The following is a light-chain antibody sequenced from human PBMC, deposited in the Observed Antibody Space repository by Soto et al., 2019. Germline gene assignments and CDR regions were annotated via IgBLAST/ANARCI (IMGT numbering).Light chain of an antibody. CDR2: DAS. Sequence: EIVLTQSPATLSLSPGERATISCRASQSVSSYLAWYRQKPCQAPRLLIYDASNRATGIPARFSGSGSGTDFTLTISSLEPEDFAVYYCQHRSRWPLTFGGGTKVEIK. V-gene: IGKV3-11*01. CDR1: QSVSSY. CDR3: QHRSRWPLT. J-gene: IGKJ4*01.